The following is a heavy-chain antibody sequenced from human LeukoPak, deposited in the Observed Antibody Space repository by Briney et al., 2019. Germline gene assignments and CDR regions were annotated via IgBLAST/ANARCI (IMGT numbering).Heavy chain of an antibody. D-gene: IGHD3-22*01. Sequence: GGSLRLSCAASGFTFSSYGMHWVRQAPGKGLEWVAFIRYDGSNKYYADSVKGRFTISRDNSKNTLYLQMNSLRAEDTAVYYCAKEDRYYYDSSGYNYWGQGTLVTVSS. CDR1: GFTFSSYG. CDR3: AKEDRYYYDSSGYNY. J-gene: IGHJ4*02. V-gene: IGHV3-30*02. CDR2: IRYDGSNK.